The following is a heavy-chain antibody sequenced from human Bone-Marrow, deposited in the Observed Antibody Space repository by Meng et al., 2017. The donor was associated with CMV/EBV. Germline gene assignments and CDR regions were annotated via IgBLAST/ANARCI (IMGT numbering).Heavy chain of an antibody. D-gene: IGHD5-18*01. Sequence: SVKVSCKASGGTFSSYAISWVRQAPGQGLEWMGGIIPIFGTANYAQKFQGRVTITTDESTSTAYMELSSLRSEDTAVYYCARSVEVTDYYYGMDVWVQGTTVTVSS. V-gene: IGHV1-69*05. CDR3: ARSVEVTDYYYGMDV. CDR1: GGTFSSYA. CDR2: IIPIFGTA. J-gene: IGHJ6*02.